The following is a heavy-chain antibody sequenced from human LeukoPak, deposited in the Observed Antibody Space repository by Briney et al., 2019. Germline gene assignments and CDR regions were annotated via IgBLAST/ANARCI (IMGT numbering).Heavy chain of an antibody. CDR2: INPNSGGT. Sequence: ASVKLSCKASGYTFTGYYMHWVRQAPGQGHEWMGWINPNSGGTNYAQKSQGRVTMTKDTSISTAYMELSRLRSDDTAVYYGARAGVVVVAVSPWFDPWGQGTLVTVSS. V-gene: IGHV1-2*02. J-gene: IGHJ5*02. CDR3: ARAGVVVVAVSPWFDP. CDR1: GYTFTGYY. D-gene: IGHD2-15*01.